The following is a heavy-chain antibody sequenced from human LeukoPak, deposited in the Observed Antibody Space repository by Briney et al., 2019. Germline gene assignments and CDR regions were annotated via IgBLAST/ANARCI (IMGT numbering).Heavy chain of an antibody. J-gene: IGHJ4*02. D-gene: IGHD3-9*01. CDR3: GKVVLRYLGD. CDR2: ISGSGSST. Sequence: GGSLRLSCAASGCTFSISAMRSVRQAPGKGLEWVSGISGSGSSTHYADSVKGRFTISRDNSKDTLYLQMNSLRAEDTAVYYCGKVVLRYLGDWGQGTLVTVSS. V-gene: IGHV3-23*01. CDR1: GCTFSISA.